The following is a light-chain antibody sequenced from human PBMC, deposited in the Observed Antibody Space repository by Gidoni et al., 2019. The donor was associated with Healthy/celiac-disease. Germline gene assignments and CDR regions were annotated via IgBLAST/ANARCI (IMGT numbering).Light chain of an antibody. CDR2: DAS. Sequence: DLQITQSPSSLSASVGDRVTITCQASQDISNYLNWYQQKPGKAPKLLNYDASNVETGVPSRFSGSGSGTDFTFTISSLQPEDIATYYCQQYDNLLLTFGGGTKVEIK. V-gene: IGKV1-33*01. CDR3: QQYDNLLLT. J-gene: IGKJ4*01. CDR1: QDISNY.